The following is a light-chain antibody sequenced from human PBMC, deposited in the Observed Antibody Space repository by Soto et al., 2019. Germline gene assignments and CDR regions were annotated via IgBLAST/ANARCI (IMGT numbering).Light chain of an antibody. V-gene: IGKV2-28*01. Sequence: IVMTQSPLSLPVTPGEPASIPCRSSQSLLYSNGYNYLDWYLQRPGQPPQLLIYLGSNRAPGVPDRFSGSGSGTDFTLKISRVEAEDVGVYYCMQGLQDLTFGQGTRLEIK. CDR3: MQGLQDLT. CDR1: QSLLYSNGYNY. J-gene: IGKJ5*01. CDR2: LGS.